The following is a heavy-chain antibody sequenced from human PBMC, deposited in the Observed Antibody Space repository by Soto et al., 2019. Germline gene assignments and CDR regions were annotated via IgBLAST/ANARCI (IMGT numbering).Heavy chain of an antibody. Sequence: QVQLVQSGAEVKKPGSSVKVSCKASGGTFSSYTISWVRQAPGQGLEWMGRIIPILGIANYAQKFQGRVKITADKSTTTAYMELSSLRSEDTAVYYCARGVAAAGIGYNWFDPWGQGTLVTVSS. CDR2: IIPILGIA. J-gene: IGHJ5*02. D-gene: IGHD6-13*01. CDR1: GGTFSSYT. CDR3: ARGVAAAGIGYNWFDP. V-gene: IGHV1-69*02.